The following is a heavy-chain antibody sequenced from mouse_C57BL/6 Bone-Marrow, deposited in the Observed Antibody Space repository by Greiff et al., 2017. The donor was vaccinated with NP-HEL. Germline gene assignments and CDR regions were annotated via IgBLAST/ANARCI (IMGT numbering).Heavy chain of an antibody. CDR1: GFTFSSYG. CDR2: ISSGGSYT. CDR3: ARRAY. Sequence: EVNLVESGGDLVKPGGSLKLSCAASGFTFSSYGMSWVRQTPDKRLEWVATISSGGSYTYYPDSVKGRFTISRDNAKNTLYLQMSSLKSEDTAMYYCARRAYWGQGTLVTVSA. V-gene: IGHV5-6*01. J-gene: IGHJ3*01.